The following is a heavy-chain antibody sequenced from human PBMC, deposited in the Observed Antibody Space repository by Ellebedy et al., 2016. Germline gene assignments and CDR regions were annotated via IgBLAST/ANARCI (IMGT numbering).Heavy chain of an antibody. V-gene: IGHV3-7*01. CDR3: ARGRQYYYDSTSY. D-gene: IGHD3-22*01. CDR2: LMQDGSKK. J-gene: IGHJ4*02. Sequence: GGSLRLXXAASGFTFSSYWMSWVRQAPGKGLEWVANLMQDGSKKYYVDSVKGRFTISRDNAKNALYLQMNSLRAEDTAVYYCARGRQYYYDSTSYWGQGTLVTVSS. CDR1: GFTFSSYW.